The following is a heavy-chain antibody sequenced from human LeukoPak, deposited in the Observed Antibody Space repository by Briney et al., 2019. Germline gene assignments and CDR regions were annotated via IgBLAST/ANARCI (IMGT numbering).Heavy chain of an antibody. J-gene: IGHJ6*03. CDR1: GFTFSSYG. V-gene: IGHV3-30*18. CDR2: ISYDGSNK. CDR3: AKDPGYEILYYYYYMDV. Sequence: GGSLRLSCAASGFTFSSYGMHWVRQAPGKGLEWVAVISYDGSNKYYADSVKGRFTISRDNSKNTLYLQMNSLRAEDTAVYYCAKDPGYEILYYYYYMDVWGKGTTVTVSS. D-gene: IGHD5-12*01.